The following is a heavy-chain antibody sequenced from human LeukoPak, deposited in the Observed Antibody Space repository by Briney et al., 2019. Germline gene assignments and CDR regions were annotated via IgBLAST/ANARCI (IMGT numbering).Heavy chain of an antibody. CDR3: ARDRAGDSSGYDRSLRYFDL. CDR2: INPSGGST. D-gene: IGHD3-22*01. V-gene: IGHV1-46*01. CDR1: GYTFTSYY. J-gene: IGHJ2*01. Sequence: ASVKVSCKASGYTFTSYYMHWVRQAPGQGLEWMGIINPSGGSTSYAQKFQGRVTMTRDTSTSTVYMDLSSLRSEDTAVYYCARDRAGDSSGYDRSLRYFDLWGRGTLVTVSS.